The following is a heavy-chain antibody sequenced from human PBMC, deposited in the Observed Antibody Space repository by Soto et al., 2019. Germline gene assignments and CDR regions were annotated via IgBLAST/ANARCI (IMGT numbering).Heavy chain of an antibody. D-gene: IGHD3-3*01. CDR3: ARGRKALRFLEWLTRGVDYYGMDV. CDR2: IYYSGST. J-gene: IGHJ6*02. CDR1: GGSISSSSYY. Sequence: PSETLSLTCTVSGGSISSSSYYWGWIRQPPGKGLEGIGSIYYSGSTNDNPSLKSRVTISVDTSKNQFSLKLSSVTAADTAVYYCARGRKALRFLEWLTRGVDYYGMDVWGQGTTVTV. V-gene: IGHV4-39*07.